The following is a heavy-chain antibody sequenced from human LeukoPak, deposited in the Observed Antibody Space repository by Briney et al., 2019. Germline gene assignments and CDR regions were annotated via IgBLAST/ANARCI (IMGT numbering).Heavy chain of an antibody. J-gene: IGHJ4*02. Sequence: PSETLSLTCTVSGGSISSYYWSWIRQPPGKGLEWIGYIYYSGSTNYNPSLKSRVTISVDTSKNQSSLKLSSVTAADTAVYYCARGAVAGTGVFDYWGQGTLVTVSS. CDR2: IYYSGST. CDR3: ARGAVAGTGVFDY. CDR1: GGSISSYY. D-gene: IGHD6-19*01. V-gene: IGHV4-59*01.